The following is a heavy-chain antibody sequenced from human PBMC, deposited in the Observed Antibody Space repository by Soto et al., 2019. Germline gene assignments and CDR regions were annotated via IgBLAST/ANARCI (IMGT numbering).Heavy chain of an antibody. Sequence: PGAPLKISCKGPGYSFTSYWIGWVRHMPGKGLEWMGIIFPGDSGTSYSGSFHGQATTSADKSISTAYLQWSSLKASDPAIYYCARLALNHYLCDYWGQGTLDTATS. J-gene: IGHJ4*02. CDR3: ARLALNHYLCDY. CDR1: GYSFTSYW. V-gene: IGHV5-51*01. D-gene: IGHD3-16*01. CDR2: IFPGDSGT.